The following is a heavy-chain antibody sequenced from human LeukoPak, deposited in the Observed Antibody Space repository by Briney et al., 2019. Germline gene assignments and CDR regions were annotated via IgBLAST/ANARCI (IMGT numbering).Heavy chain of an antibody. CDR3: ARVRGDYNFDY. CDR2: SRDKVNSYTT. Sequence: GGSLRLSCAVSGFTFSDHDMDWVRQAPGKGLEWVGRSRDKVNSYTTEYAASVKGRFTISRGDSENSLYLQMNSLKTEDTAMYFCARVRGDYNFDYWGQGTLVTVSS. D-gene: IGHD4-11*01. V-gene: IGHV3-72*01. J-gene: IGHJ4*02. CDR1: GFTFSDHD.